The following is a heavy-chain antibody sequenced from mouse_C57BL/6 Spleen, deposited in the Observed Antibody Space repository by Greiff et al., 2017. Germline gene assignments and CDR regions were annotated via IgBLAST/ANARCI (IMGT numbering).Heavy chain of an antibody. V-gene: IGHV1-61*01. CDR2: IYPSDSAT. CDR1: GYTFTSYW. D-gene: IGHD1-1*01. J-gene: IGHJ2*01. Sequence: QVQLQQPGAELVRPGSSVKLSCKASGYTFTSYWMDWVKQRPGQGLEWIGNIYPSDSATHYNQKFKDKATLTVDKSSSTAYMQLRRLTSEVAAVYYCARLLRSFDYWGQGTTLTVSS. CDR3: ARLLRSFDY.